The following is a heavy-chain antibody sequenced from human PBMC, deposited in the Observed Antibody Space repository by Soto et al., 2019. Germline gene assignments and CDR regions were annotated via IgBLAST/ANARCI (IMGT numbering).Heavy chain of an antibody. Sequence: QVQLQESGPGLVKPSETLSLTCTVSGDSMSSYFWSWIRQPPGKGLEWIGYFHYSGSTNYNPSLKRRVTISVDTSKNQFSLIVSSVTAADTAVYYCARRSGYCCGGSCYVAFDIWGQGTVVTVSS. V-gene: IGHV4-59*08. D-gene: IGHD2-15*01. CDR2: FHYSGST. J-gene: IGHJ3*02. CDR1: GDSMSSYF. CDR3: ARRSGYCCGGSCYVAFDI.